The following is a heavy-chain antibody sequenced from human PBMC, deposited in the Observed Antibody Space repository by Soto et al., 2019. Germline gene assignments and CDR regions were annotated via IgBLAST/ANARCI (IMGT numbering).Heavy chain of an antibody. Sequence: QVRLVESGGGVVQPGRSLRLSCAASGFTFSSYTVHWVRQAPGKGLEWVAVISHDGNNKYYADFVKGRFTISRDNSKNILSLQMNNLRPEDTAVYYCAKNPGRPLWRFCDYWGQGTLVTVSS. CDR2: ISHDGNNK. CDR1: GFTFSSYT. J-gene: IGHJ4*02. V-gene: IGHV3-30-3*02. CDR3: AKNPGRPLWRFCDY. D-gene: IGHD2-21*01.